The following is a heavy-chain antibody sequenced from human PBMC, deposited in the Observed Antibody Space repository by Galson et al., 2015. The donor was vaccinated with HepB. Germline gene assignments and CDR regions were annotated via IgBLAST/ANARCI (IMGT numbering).Heavy chain of an antibody. V-gene: IGHV1-46*01. Sequence: SVKVSCKASGYTFTSYYLHWVRQAPGQGLEWMGVINPGGGSTTYAQKFQGRVTMTRDTSTSTVHMELSSLRSEDTAVYYCARDVEWGKRDYFDYWGQGTLVTVSS. CDR1: GYTFTSYY. J-gene: IGHJ4*02. CDR2: INPGGGST. CDR3: ARDVEWGKRDYFDY. D-gene: IGHD1-1*01.